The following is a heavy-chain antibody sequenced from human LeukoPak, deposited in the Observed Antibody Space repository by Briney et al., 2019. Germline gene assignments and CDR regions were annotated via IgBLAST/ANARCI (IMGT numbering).Heavy chain of an antibody. CDR1: RFTFSSYW. V-gene: IGHV3-7*01. Sequence: GGSLRLSCAASRFTFSSYWMTWVRQAPGKGLEWVANIKEDGSEKYYVDSVKGRFTISRDNAKNSLYLQMNSLRAEDTAVYYCARVGIAYYYDSSGYYTDFWGQGTLVTVSS. CDR3: ARVGIAYYYDSSGYYTDF. D-gene: IGHD3-22*01. CDR2: IKEDGSEK. J-gene: IGHJ4*02.